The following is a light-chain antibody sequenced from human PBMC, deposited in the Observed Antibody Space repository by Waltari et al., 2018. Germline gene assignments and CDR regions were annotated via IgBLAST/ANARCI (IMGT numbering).Light chain of an antibody. Sequence: QLVLTQSPSAAASLGASVKLTFTLSSGHSSNIIARLTQQPGKGPRSLMKVNSDGSHRKGDEIPDRFSGSSSGAERYLTISSLQSEDEADYYCETGGHGTWVFGGGTKLTVL. CDR2: VNSDGSH. CDR3: ETGGHGTWV. V-gene: IGLV4-69*01. CDR1: SGHSSNI. J-gene: IGLJ3*02.